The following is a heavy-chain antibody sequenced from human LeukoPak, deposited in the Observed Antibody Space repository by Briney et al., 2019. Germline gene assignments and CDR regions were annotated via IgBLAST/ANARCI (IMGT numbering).Heavy chain of an antibody. Sequence: GGSLRHSCAPSRFTLRDYYISSIRPAPRRGRAWVSYISSSGSTIYYAASVKGRFTISRDNAKNSLFLQMKSLRAEDTAVYYCAREASSSTDVWGKGTTVTVSS. CDR2: ISSSGSTI. CDR3: AREASSSTDV. CDR1: RFTLRDYY. J-gene: IGHJ6*04. D-gene: IGHD6-6*01. V-gene: IGHV3-11*01.